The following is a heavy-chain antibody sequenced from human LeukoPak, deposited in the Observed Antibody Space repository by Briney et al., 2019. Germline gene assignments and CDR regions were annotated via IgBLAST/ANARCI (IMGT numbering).Heavy chain of an antibody. Sequence: GSLRLSCAASGFTFSSYAMSWVRQAPGKGLEWVSAISVSGGSTYYADSVKGRFTSSRDNSKNTLYLQMNSLRAEDTAVYYCAKVRYYDSSGSQVDYWGQGTLVTVSS. D-gene: IGHD3-22*01. V-gene: IGHV3-23*01. CDR3: AKVRYYDSSGSQVDY. CDR1: GFTFSSYA. CDR2: ISVSGGST. J-gene: IGHJ4*02.